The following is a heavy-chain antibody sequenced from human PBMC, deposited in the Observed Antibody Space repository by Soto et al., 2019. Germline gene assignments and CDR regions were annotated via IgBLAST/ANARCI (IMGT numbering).Heavy chain of an antibody. CDR2: IGGTDGDSDGVP. V-gene: IGHV3-23*01. Sequence: VQLLESGGDLVQPGGSLRLSCVASGFILNNYAMSLVRQAPGKGLEGVSTIGGTDGDSDGVPWYEDSVKGRFTISRDSSANTLFLPMDNLRDEDSALYYCVKRGRNWGAFDFWGQGTTVVVSS. D-gene: IGHD7-27*01. J-gene: IGHJ3*01. CDR1: GFILNNYA. CDR3: VKRGRNWGAFDF.